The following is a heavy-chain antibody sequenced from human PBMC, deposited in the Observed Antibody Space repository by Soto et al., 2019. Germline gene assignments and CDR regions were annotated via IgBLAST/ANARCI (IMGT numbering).Heavy chain of an antibody. CDR3: ARSGPAAIRYYDYYYGMDV. CDR1: GGSFSGYY. J-gene: IGHJ6*02. D-gene: IGHD2-2*02. V-gene: IGHV4-34*01. Sequence: PSETLSLTCAVYGGSFSGYYWSWIRQPPGKGLEWIGEINHSGSTNYNPSLKSRVTISVDTSKNQFSLKLSSVTAADTAVYYCARSGPAAIRYYDYYYGMDVWGQGTTVTVSS. CDR2: INHSGST.